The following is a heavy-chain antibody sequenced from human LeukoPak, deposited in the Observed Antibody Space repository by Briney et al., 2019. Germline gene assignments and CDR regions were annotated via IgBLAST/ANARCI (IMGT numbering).Heavy chain of an antibody. CDR1: GYTFAGYY. V-gene: IGHV1-2*02. CDR3: AREGYYDSSCYYGPGYNRWGFDY. J-gene: IGHJ4*02. CDR2: INPNSGGT. D-gene: IGHD3-22*01. Sequence: ASVKVSCKASGYTFAGYYMHWLGQAPGQGREWMGLINPNSGGTNYAQKFQGRVAMTRDTSISTAYMELSRLRSDDTAVYYCAREGYYDSSCYYGPGYNRWGFDYWGQGTLVTVSS.